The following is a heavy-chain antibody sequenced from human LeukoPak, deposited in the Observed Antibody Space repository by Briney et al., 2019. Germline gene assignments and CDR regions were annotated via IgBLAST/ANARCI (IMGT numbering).Heavy chain of an antibody. J-gene: IGHJ3*02. D-gene: IGHD3-22*01. CDR3: AADPYYYDSSGYYAFDI. CDR1: GFTFTSSA. Sequence: SVKVSSKASGFTFTSSAMQWVRQARGQRLEWIGWIVVGSGNTNYAQKFQERVTITRDMSTSTAYMELSSLRSEDTAVYYCAADPYYYDSSGYYAFDIWGQGTMVTVSS. CDR2: IVVGSGNT. V-gene: IGHV1-58*02.